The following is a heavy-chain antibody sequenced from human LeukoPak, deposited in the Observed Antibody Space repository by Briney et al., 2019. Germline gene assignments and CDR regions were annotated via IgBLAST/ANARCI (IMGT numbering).Heavy chain of an antibody. V-gene: IGHV4-39*01. D-gene: IGHD2-2*02. J-gene: IGHJ4*02. CDR3: ARLCIKTSCYTSDY. CDR1: GGSISSSSYN. CDR2: IYYSGNT. Sequence: SETLSLTCAVSGGSISSSSYNWGWIRQPPGKGLEWIGSIYYSGNTYYNPSLKSRVTIYVDTSKNQFSLKLSSVTAADTALYYCARLCIKTSCYTSDYWGQGTLVTVSS.